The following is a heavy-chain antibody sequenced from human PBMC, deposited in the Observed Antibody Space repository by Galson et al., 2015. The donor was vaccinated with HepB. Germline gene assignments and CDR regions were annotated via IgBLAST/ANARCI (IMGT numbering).Heavy chain of an antibody. Sequence: SLRLSCAASGFTFSSYGMHWVRQVPGRGLVWVSRINSDGSSTSYADSVRGRFTISRDNAKNTLYLQMNSLRGEDTAVYYCASKVSAGSSSHFDNWGQGTLVTVSS. CDR3: ASKVSAGSSSHFDN. D-gene: IGHD6-13*01. CDR2: INSDGSST. CDR1: GFTFSSYG. V-gene: IGHV3-74*01. J-gene: IGHJ4*02.